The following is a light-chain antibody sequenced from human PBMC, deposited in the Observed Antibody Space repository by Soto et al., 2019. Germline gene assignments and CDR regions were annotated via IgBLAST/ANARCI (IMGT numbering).Light chain of an antibody. V-gene: IGKV1-16*02. CDR3: QQYNSYSKVT. J-gene: IGKJ5*01. Sequence: DIQVTQSPSSLSASVGDRVTITCRASQDIGNDLAWFQQKPGKAPKSLIYAASSLQSGVPSKFSGNASGTDFTLTIRSLQPEDFATYYCQQYNSYSKVTFGQGTRREIK. CDR1: QDIGND. CDR2: AAS.